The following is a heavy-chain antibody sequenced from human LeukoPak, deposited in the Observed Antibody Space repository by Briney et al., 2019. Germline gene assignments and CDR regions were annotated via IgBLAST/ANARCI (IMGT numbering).Heavy chain of an antibody. CDR3: ARVSGYVLDY. Sequence: GGSLRLSCAASGFTFSSYWMHWVRQAPAKGLVWVSRINSDGSNTIYADSVRGRFTISRDNAKNTLYLQMNSLRAEDTAVYYCARVSGYVLDYWGQGTLVTVSS. J-gene: IGHJ4*02. CDR2: INSDGSNT. D-gene: IGHD5-12*01. CDR1: GFTFSSYW. V-gene: IGHV3-74*01.